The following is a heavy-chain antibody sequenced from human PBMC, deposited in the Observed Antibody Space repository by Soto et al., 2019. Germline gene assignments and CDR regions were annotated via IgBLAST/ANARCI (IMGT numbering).Heavy chain of an antibody. J-gene: IGHJ5*02. Sequence: SETLSLTCTVSGDSISSGYYFWSWIRQPPGKGLEWIGYIYYGGNTDYNPSLKSRITISVDTSKNQFSLKLTSVTAADTAVYYCARGLDPCGQGTLVTVYS. CDR1: GDSISSGYYF. CDR2: IYYGGNT. V-gene: IGHV4-30-4*01. CDR3: ARGLDP. D-gene: IGHD5-12*01.